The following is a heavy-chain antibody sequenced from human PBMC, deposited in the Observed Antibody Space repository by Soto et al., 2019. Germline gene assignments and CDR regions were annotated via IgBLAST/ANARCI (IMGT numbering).Heavy chain of an antibody. D-gene: IGHD3-10*01. CDR3: ARIRARFSRSAFDI. J-gene: IGHJ3*02. CDR2: INSSGST. CDR1: AWSFTTYY. V-gene: IGHV4-34*01. Sequence: SETLSLTCAVYAWSFTTYYWGWIRQPPGKGLEWIGEINSSGSTNYNPSLKSRLTISVDTSKNQFSLRLTSVTAADTAVYYCARIRARFSRSAFDIWGQGTMVTVSS.